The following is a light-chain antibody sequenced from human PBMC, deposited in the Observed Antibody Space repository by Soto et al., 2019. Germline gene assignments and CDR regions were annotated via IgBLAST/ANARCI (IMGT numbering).Light chain of an antibody. Sequence: VLTQSPGTLSLSPGDRATLSCRARQSFSRSYLAWYQQNSGQAPRLVIYGASSRATGIPDRFSGSGSGADFPLTISRLETEDFAVYYCQQYDTSGWNFGQGTKLEIK. V-gene: IGKV3-20*01. CDR1: QSFSRSY. CDR2: GAS. J-gene: IGKJ2*01. CDR3: QQYDTSGWN.